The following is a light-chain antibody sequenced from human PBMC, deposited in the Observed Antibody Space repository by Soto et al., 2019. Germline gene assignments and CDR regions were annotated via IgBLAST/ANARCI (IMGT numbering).Light chain of an antibody. Sequence: EIVLTQSPATLSLSPGERATLSCRASQSVNSYLALYQQKPGQAPRLLTYDNSNRATGIPARFSGSGSGTDFTLTISSLEPEDFAVYYCQQRSNWLLTFGGGTKVEIK. CDR2: DNS. CDR1: QSVNSY. CDR3: QQRSNWLLT. J-gene: IGKJ4*01. V-gene: IGKV3-11*01.